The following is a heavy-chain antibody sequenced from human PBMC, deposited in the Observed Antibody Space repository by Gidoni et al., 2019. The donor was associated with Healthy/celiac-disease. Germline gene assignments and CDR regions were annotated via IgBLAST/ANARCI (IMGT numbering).Heavy chain of an antibody. Sequence: QLQLQESGPGLVKPSETLSLTCTASGGSISSSSNFWGWIRQPPGKGLEWIGSIYYSGSTYYNPSLKSRVTISADTSKNQFSLKLYSVTAADTAVYYCARDPLFDYWGQGTLVTVSS. V-gene: IGHV4-39*02. J-gene: IGHJ4*02. CDR3: ARDPLFDY. CDR1: GGSISSSSNF. CDR2: IYYSGST.